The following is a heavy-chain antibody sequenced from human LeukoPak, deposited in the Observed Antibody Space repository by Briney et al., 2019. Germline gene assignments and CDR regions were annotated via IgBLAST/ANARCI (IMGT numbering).Heavy chain of an antibody. CDR2: INPNSGGT. V-gene: IGHV1-2*02. Sequence: ASVKVSCKASGYTFTGYYMHWVRQAPGQGLEWMGWINPNSGGTNYAQKFQGRVTMTRDTSISTAYMELSRLRSDDTAVYYCARAGLDCSSTSCNSNFDYWGQGTLVTVSS. CDR3: ARAGLDCSSTSCNSNFDY. CDR1: GYTFTGYY. J-gene: IGHJ4*02. D-gene: IGHD2-2*01.